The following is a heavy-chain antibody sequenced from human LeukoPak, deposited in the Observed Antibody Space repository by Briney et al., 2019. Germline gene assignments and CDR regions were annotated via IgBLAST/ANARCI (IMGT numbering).Heavy chain of an antibody. V-gene: IGHV3-48*03. D-gene: IGHD5-18*01. CDR1: GFTFSNYE. Sequence: PGGSLRLSCAASGFTFSNYEMDWVRQAPGKGLEWISYISSSGSTIYYADSVKGRFTISRDNAKNLLDLQMNSLRAEATAVYYCARDGGYHYGDHYFDYWGQGTLVTVSS. CDR2: ISSSGSTI. J-gene: IGHJ4*02. CDR3: ARDGGYHYGDHYFDY.